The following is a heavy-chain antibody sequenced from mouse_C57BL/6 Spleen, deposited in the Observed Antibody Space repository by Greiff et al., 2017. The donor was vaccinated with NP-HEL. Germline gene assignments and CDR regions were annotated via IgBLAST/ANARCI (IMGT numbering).Heavy chain of an antibody. V-gene: IGHV1-22*01. CDR2: INPNNGGT. CDR1: GYTFTDYN. Sequence: VQLKESGPELVKPGASVKMSCKASGYTFTDYNMHWVKQSHGKSLEWIGYINPNNGGTSYNQKFKGKATLTVNKSSSTAYMELRSLTSEDSAVYYCARGGQLRLKGYAMDYWGQGTSVTVSS. CDR3: ARGGQLRLKGYAMDY. D-gene: IGHD3-2*02. J-gene: IGHJ4*01.